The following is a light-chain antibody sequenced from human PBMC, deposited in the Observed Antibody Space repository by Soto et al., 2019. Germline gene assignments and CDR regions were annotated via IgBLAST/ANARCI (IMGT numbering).Light chain of an antibody. J-gene: IGKJ2*01. CDR2: WAS. Sequence: DIVMTQSPDFLTVSLGERATINCKSSQSLLYSSNNKTYLAWYKHRPGQSPKMLIFWASARESGVPDRFAGSGSETDFTLTISSLQAEDAAIYYCQQYYSDFFTFGQGTRLEIK. CDR1: QSLLYSSNNKTY. CDR3: QQYYSDFFT. V-gene: IGKV4-1*01.